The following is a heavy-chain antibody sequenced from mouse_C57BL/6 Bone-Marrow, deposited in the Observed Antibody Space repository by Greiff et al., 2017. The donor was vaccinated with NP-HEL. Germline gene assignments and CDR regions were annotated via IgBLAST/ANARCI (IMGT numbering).Heavy chain of an antibody. J-gene: IGHJ3*01. CDR1: GFNIKDDY. V-gene: IGHV14-4*01. CDR3: TTGGYYYGSSSWFAY. D-gene: IGHD1-1*01. CDR2: IDPENGDT. Sequence: VQLQQSGAELVRPGASVKLSCTASGFNIKDDYMHWVKQRPEQGLEWIGWIDPENGDTEYASKFQGKATITADTSSNTAYLQLSSLTSEDTAVYYCTTGGYYYGSSSWFAYWGQGTLVTVSA.